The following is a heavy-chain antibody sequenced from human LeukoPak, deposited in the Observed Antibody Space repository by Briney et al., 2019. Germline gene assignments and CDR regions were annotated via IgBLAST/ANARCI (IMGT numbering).Heavy chain of an antibody. D-gene: IGHD3-10*01. Sequence: PSETLSLTCTVSGGSISSYYWSWIRQPPGKGLEWIGNIYYSGSTNYNPSLKSRVTISVDTSKNQFSLKLSSVTAADTAVYYCARAHTTNYYGSGSYYNKRYRYTPNWFDPWGQGTLVTVSS. CDR3: ARAHTTNYYGSGSYYNKRYRYTPNWFDP. V-gene: IGHV4-59*12. J-gene: IGHJ5*02. CDR1: GGSISSYY. CDR2: IYYSGST.